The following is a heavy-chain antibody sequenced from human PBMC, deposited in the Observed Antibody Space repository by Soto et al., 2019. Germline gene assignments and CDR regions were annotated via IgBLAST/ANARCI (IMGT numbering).Heavy chain of an antibody. J-gene: IGHJ4*02. D-gene: IGHD1-26*01. CDR2: VSGSGGGT. CDR3: VREGGDSSSLVDNYFDY. V-gene: IGHV3-23*01. CDR1: GSTFAHQA. Sequence: EVQLLEPGGGLVQPGGSLRLSCAASGSTFAHQAMSWVRQAPGTGLEWVSAVSGSGGGTYYADSVKGRFTISRDNSKNTLSLQMNSLRVEDTAVYYCVREGGDSSSLVDNYFDYWGQGALVTVSS.